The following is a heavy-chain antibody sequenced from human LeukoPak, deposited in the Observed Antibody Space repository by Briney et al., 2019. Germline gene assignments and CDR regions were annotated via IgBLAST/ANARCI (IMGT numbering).Heavy chain of an antibody. CDR2: ITDSGTGT. V-gene: IGHV3-23*01. Sequence: HPGGSLRLSCAASGFTFSSYALSWVRQAPGKGLEWVSGITDSGTGTYYADSVKGRFTISRDNSKNTVYLQMSSLRAEDTAVYYCAKQGLLVDTEADYRGQGTLVTVSS. D-gene: IGHD5-18*01. CDR3: AKQGLLVDTEADY. J-gene: IGHJ4*02. CDR1: GFTFSSYA.